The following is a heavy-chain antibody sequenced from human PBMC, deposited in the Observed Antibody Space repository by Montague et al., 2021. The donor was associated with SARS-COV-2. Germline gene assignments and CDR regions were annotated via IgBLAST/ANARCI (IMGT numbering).Heavy chain of an antibody. Sequence: SLRLSCAASGFTFSSYAMHWVRQAPGKGLEWVSVISYDGSNKYYADSVKGRFTISRDDSKNTLYLQMNSLSAEDTAVYYCARVQQKSNIVVVPADIWPTCYYAMDVWGQGTTVTVSS. CDR2: ISYDGSNK. CDR1: GFTFSSYA. CDR3: ARVQQKSNIVVVPADIWPTCYYAMDV. J-gene: IGHJ6*02. V-gene: IGHV3-30-3*01. D-gene: IGHD2-2*01.